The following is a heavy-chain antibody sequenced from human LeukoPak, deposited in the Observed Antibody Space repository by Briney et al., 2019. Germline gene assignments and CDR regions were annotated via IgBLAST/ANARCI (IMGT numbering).Heavy chain of an antibody. Sequence: GGSLRLSCAASGFTFSSYAMHWVRQAPGKGLEWVAVIWYDGSNKYYADSVKGRFTISRDNSKNTLYLQMNSLRAEDTAVYYCARGEAVQGSSWPFDYWGQGTLVTVSS. V-gene: IGHV3-33*08. D-gene: IGHD6-13*01. CDR2: IWYDGSNK. CDR1: GFTFSSYA. J-gene: IGHJ4*02. CDR3: ARGEAVQGSSWPFDY.